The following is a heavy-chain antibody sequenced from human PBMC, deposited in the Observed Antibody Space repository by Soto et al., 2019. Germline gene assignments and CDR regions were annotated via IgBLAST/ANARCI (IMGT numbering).Heavy chain of an antibody. CDR1: GGSISSYY. CDR2: IYFSGST. CDR3: ARGSSGSYWFDP. J-gene: IGHJ5*02. Sequence: PSETLSLTCTVSGGSISSYYWSWIRRHPGKGLEWIGYIYFSGSTYYNPSLKSRVTMSIDRSKNQFSLNLSSVTAADTAVYNCARGSSGSYWFDPCGQGTLVTVSS. D-gene: IGHD1-26*01. V-gene: IGHV4-59*06.